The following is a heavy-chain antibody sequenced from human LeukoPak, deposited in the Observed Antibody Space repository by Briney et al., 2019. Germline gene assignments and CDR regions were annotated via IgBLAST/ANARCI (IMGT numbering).Heavy chain of an antibody. CDR2: INPNSGGT. J-gene: IGHJ5*02. D-gene: IGHD4-17*01. CDR3: ARDVGDYQFDP. CDR1: GYTFTVYY. Sequence: ASVKVSCTASGYTFTVYYMHWVRQAPGQGLEWMGWINPNSGGTNYAQKFQGRVTMTRDTSISTAYMELSRLRSDDTAVYYCARDVGDYQFDPWGQGTLVTVSS. V-gene: IGHV1-2*02.